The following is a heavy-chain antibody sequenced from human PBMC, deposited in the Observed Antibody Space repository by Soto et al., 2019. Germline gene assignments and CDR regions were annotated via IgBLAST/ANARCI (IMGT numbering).Heavy chain of an antibody. CDR1: GGTLNSTDL. CDR3: ASRDPGTSVDY. CDR2: IYRTGST. Sequence: PSESMSLTSAVCGGTLNSTDLWAWVRQPPGQGLEWIGEIYRTGSTNYNPSLKSRVTISLDKSENQFSLKVTSLTAADTAVYYCASRDPGTSVDYWGQGTLVTVSS. D-gene: IGHD1-7*01. V-gene: IGHV4-4*02. J-gene: IGHJ4*02.